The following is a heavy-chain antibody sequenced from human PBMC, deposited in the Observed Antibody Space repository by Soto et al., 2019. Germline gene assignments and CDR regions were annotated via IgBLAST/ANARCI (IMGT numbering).Heavy chain of an antibody. CDR3: ARGRYGDY. CDR1: GYGFTTYG. CDR2: ISAHNGNT. Sequence: QVHLVQSGAEVKKPGASVKVSCKGSGYGFTTYGITWVRQAPGQGLEWMAWISAHNGNTNYAQKLQGSVTVTRDAPPSTAYMALRGLRSDDTAGYCCARGRYGDYWGQGALVTVSS. V-gene: IGHV1-18*01. J-gene: IGHJ4*02. D-gene: IGHD1-1*01.